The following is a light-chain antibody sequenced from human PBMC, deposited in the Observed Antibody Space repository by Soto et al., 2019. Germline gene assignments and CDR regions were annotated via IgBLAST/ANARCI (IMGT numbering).Light chain of an antibody. CDR2: GSS. CDR1: QSISRH. CDR3: QKGYSTPVN. V-gene: IGKV1-39*01. Sequence: DIHMTQSPSSLSPSVVDRVTLTCRASQSISRHLNWYQQKPGRAPRLLIYGSSNLQGGVPSRFSGSGSGTAFTLTISSLLPEDFATYYCQKGYSTPVNFGQGTRLEIK. J-gene: IGKJ5*01.